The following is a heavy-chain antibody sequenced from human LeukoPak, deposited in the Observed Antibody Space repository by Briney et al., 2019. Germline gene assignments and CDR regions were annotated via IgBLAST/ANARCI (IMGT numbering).Heavy chain of an antibody. J-gene: IGHJ4*02. Sequence: SETLSLTCSVSGGSITSSSYFWGGIRQPPGKGLEWVGSIYYSGSTYYNASLKSRVTISVDTSKNQFSLKLSSVTAADTAVYYCATEDVVVPTAAQRPLDFWGQGTLVTVSS. V-gene: IGHV4-39*02. CDR2: IYYSGST. CDR1: GGSITSSSYF. CDR3: ATEDVVVPTAAQRPLDF. D-gene: IGHD2-2*01.